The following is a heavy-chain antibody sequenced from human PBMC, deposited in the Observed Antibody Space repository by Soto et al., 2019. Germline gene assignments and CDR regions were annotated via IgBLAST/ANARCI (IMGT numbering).Heavy chain of an antibody. Sequence: VASVKVSCKVSGYTLTELSMHWVRQAPGKGLEWMGGFDPEDGETIYAQKFQGRVTMTEDTSTDTAYMELSSLRSEDTAVYYCATGITMIVVARGGFDYWGQGTLVTVSS. D-gene: IGHD3-22*01. CDR2: FDPEDGET. CDR1: GYTLTELS. CDR3: ATGITMIVVARGGFDY. J-gene: IGHJ4*02. V-gene: IGHV1-24*01.